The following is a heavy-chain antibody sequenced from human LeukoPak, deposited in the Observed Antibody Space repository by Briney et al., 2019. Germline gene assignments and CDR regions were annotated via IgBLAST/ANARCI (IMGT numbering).Heavy chain of an antibody. Sequence: GGSLRLSCAASGFTFSSYGMHWVRQAPGKGLEWVAVIWYDGSNKYYADSVKGRFTISRDNSKNTLYLQMNSLRAEDTAVYYCARGPLYNWNGDAFDIWGQGTMVTVSS. CDR3: ARGPLYNWNGDAFDI. D-gene: IGHD1-1*01. CDR1: GFTFSSYG. CDR2: IWYDGSNK. J-gene: IGHJ3*02. V-gene: IGHV3-33*01.